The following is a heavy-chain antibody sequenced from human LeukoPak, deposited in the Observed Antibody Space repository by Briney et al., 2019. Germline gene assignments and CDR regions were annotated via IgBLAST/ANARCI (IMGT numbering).Heavy chain of an antibody. CDR1: GRSFNDYY. CDR3: ARGTGAAGARYYFDY. CDR2: INHSGST. D-gene: IGHD6-13*01. J-gene: IGHJ4*02. Sequence: PSETLSLTCAVYGRSFNDYYWSWIRQPPGKGLEWIGEINHSGSTNYNPSLKSRVTISIDTSKNQLSLKLSSVTAADTAVYYCARGTGAAGARYYFDYWGQGTLVTVSS. V-gene: IGHV4-34*01.